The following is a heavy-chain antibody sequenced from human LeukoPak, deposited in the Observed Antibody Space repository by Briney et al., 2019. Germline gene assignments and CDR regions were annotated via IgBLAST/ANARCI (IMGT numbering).Heavy chain of an antibody. Sequence: GGSLRLSCAASGFTFSSYAMHWVSQAPGKGLEWVAVISYDGSNKYYADSVKGRFTISRDNSKNTLYLQMNSLRAEDTAVYYCARDLSRYCSGGSCYSGHYWGQGTLVTVSS. CDR1: GFTFSSYA. D-gene: IGHD2-15*01. CDR2: ISYDGSNK. CDR3: ARDLSRYCSGGSCYSGHY. V-gene: IGHV3-30*04. J-gene: IGHJ4*02.